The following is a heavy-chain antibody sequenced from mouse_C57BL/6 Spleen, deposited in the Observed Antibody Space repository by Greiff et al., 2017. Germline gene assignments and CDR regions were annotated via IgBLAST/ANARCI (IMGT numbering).Heavy chain of an antibody. V-gene: IGHV1-82*01. Sequence: QVQLQQSGPELVKPGASVKISCKASGYAFSSSWMNWVKQRPGKGLEWIGRIYPGDGDTNYNGKFKGKATLTADKSSSTAYMQLSSLTSEDSAVYFCARPDYYGSRDYFDYWGQGTTLTVSS. CDR3: ARPDYYGSRDYFDY. CDR1: GYAFSSSW. CDR2: IYPGDGDT. D-gene: IGHD1-1*01. J-gene: IGHJ2*01.